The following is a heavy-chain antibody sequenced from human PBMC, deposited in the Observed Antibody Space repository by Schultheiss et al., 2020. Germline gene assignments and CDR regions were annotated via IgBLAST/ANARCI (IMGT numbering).Heavy chain of an antibody. D-gene: IGHD2-2*01. CDR2: IYPGDSDT. J-gene: IGHJ5*02. Sequence: GGSLRLSCKGSGYSFTSYWIGWVRQMPGKGLEWMGIIYPGDSDTRYSPSFQGQVTISADKSISTAYLQWSSLKASDTAMYYCARGYYCSSTSCSIGWFDPWGQGTLVTVYS. CDR1: GYSFTSYW. V-gene: IGHV5-51*01. CDR3: ARGYYCSSTSCSIGWFDP.